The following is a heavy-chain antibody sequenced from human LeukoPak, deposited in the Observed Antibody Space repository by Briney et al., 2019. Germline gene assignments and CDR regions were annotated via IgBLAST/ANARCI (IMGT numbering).Heavy chain of an antibody. J-gene: IGHJ6*02. V-gene: IGHV4-30-2*01. Sequence: SETLSLTCDVSGDSMNSGGYSWNWIRQPPGKNLEWIGYIYYNGSTYYNPSLKSRVTISADWSKNQFSLKLRSVTAADTAVYYCASRYYDILSGYYDGMDVWGRGTTVTVSS. CDR3: ASRYYDILSGYYDGMDV. D-gene: IGHD3-9*01. CDR1: GDSMNSGGYS. CDR2: IYYNGST.